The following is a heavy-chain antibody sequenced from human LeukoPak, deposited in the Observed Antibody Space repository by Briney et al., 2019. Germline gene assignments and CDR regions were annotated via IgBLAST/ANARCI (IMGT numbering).Heavy chain of an antibody. J-gene: IGHJ4*02. Sequence: SETLSLTCTVPGGSISSSSYYWGWIRQPPGKGLEWIGSIYYSGSTYYNPSLKSRVTISVDTSKNQFSLKLSSVTAADTAVYYCARDYYYGGNSGGFDYWGQGTLVTVSS. D-gene: IGHD4-23*01. CDR1: GGSISSSSYY. V-gene: IGHV4-39*07. CDR2: IYYSGST. CDR3: ARDYYYGGNSGGFDY.